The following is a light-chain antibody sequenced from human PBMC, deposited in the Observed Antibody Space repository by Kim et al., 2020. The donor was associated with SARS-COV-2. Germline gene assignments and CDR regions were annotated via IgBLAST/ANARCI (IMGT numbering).Light chain of an antibody. J-gene: IGKJ1*01. V-gene: IGKV3-15*01. CDR3: QQYNNWPRT. Sequence: EIVMTQSPATLSVSPGERATLSCRASQTVRSNLAWYQQKPGQAPRLLIYGASTRATGIPARFSGSGSGTEFTLTISSLQSEDFAVYSCQQYNNWPRTFGQGTKVDIK. CDR1: QTVRSN. CDR2: GAS.